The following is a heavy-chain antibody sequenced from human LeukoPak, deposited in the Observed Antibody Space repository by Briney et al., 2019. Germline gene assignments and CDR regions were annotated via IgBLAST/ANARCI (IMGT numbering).Heavy chain of an antibody. D-gene: IGHD2-2*01. CDR1: GFTFSSYS. CDR3: ARVVRNIVVVLAAIRGGYFDY. Sequence: GGSLRLSCAASGFTFSSYSMNWVRQAPGKGLEWVSSISSSSSYIYYADSVKGRFTISRDNSKNTLYLQMNSLRAEDTAVYYCARVVRNIVVVLAAIRGGYFDYWGQGTLVTVSS. J-gene: IGHJ4*02. CDR2: ISSSSSYI. V-gene: IGHV3-21*01.